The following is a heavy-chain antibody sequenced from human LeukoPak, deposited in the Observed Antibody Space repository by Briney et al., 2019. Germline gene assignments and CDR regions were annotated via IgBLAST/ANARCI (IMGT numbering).Heavy chain of an antibody. V-gene: IGHV4-59*08. D-gene: IGHD2-8*01. Sequence: PSETLSLTCTLSGGSISRYSWSGIRQPPGRGLEWIGYLYYSGSTNYNPSLKSRVTMSVDTSKNQFSLKLSSVTAADTAVYYCARHVYCTNGICSDYWGQGTLVTVSS. J-gene: IGHJ4*02. CDR3: ARHVYCTNGICSDY. CDR2: LYYSGST. CDR1: GGSISRYS.